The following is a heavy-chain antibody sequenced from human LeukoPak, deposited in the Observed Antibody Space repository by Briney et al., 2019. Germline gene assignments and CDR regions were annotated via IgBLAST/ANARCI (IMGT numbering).Heavy chain of an antibody. V-gene: IGHV1-18*01. D-gene: IGHD2-15*01. CDR2: ISAYNGNT. Sequence: GASVKVSCKASGYTFTSYGISWVRQAPGQGLEWMGWISAYNGNTNYAQKLQGRVTMTTDTTTRTTHKELRSLRTHDTAVYYFAKDGGGSRYWYYYYYMDVWGKGTTVTVSS. CDR1: GYTFTSYG. CDR3: AKDGGGSRYWYYYYYMDV. J-gene: IGHJ6*03.